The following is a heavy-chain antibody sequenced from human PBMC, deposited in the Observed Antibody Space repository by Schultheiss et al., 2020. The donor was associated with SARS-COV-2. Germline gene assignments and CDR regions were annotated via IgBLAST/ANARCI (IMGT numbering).Heavy chain of an antibody. D-gene: IGHD3-22*01. V-gene: IGHV1-58*01. Sequence: SVKVSCKASGFTFTSSAVQWVRQARGQRLEWIGWIVVGSGNTNYAQKFQERVTITRDMSTSTAYMELSSLRFEDTAVYYCAADDSSGYYYDPVWGQGTLVTVSS. CDR2: IVVGSGNT. CDR1: GFTFTSSA. J-gene: IGHJ4*02. CDR3: AADDSSGYYYDPV.